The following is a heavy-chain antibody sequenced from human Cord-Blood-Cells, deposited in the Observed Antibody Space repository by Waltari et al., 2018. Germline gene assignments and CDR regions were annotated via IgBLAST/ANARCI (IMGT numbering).Heavy chain of an antibody. CDR1: GGSISSGGYY. CDR2: IYYSGST. V-gene: IGHV4-31*03. CDR3: ARARRDGYNPFDY. D-gene: IGHD5-12*01. Sequence: QVQLQESGPGLVKPSQTLSLTCTVSGGSISSGGYYWSWLRQPPGKGLEWIGYIYYSGSTYYNPSLKSRVTISVDTSKNQFSLKLSSVTAADTAVYYCARARRDGYNPFDYWGQGTLVTVSS. J-gene: IGHJ4*02.